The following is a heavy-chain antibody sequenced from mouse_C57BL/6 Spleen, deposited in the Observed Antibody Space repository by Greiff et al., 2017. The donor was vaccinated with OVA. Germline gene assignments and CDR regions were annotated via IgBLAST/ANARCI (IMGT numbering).Heavy chain of an antibody. V-gene: IGHV1-15*01. CDR1: GYTFTDYE. J-gene: IGHJ4*01. CDR2: IDPETGGT. D-gene: IGHD1-1*01. CDR3: TRITTVVANAMDY. Sequence: VHLVESGAELVRPGASVTLSCKASGYTFTDYEMHWVKQTPVHGLEWIGAIDPETGGTAYNQKFKGKAILTADKSSSTAYMELRSLTSEDSAVYYCTRITTVVANAMDYWGQGTSVTVSS.